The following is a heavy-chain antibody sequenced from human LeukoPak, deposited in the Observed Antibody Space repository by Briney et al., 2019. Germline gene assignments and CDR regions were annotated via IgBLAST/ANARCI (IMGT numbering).Heavy chain of an antibody. D-gene: IGHD6-13*01. J-gene: IGHJ3*02. CDR3: AKGSSSYYFAFDI. Sequence: PGGSLRLSCAASGFTFSNYAMSWVRQAPGKGLERVSGISGSGGSTYYADSVKGRFTISRDNSKTTLYLQMNSLRAEDTAVYYCAKGSSSYYFAFDIWGQGTMVTVSS. CDR1: GFTFSNYA. V-gene: IGHV3-23*01. CDR2: ISGSGGST.